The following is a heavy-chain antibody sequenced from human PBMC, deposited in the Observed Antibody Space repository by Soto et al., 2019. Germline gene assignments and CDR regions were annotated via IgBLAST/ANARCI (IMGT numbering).Heavy chain of an antibody. J-gene: IGHJ6*02. CDR1: GFTFSSYG. Sequence: PGGSLRISCAASGFTFSSYGMHWVRQAPGTGLKWVAVISYDESNKYYAESVKGRFTISRDNSKNKMYMQMNSIRAKDTDKNYCAKDRGYYYGSETNYYYYGMDVWGQGT. CDR2: ISYDESNK. CDR3: AKDRGYYYGSETNYYYYGMDV. V-gene: IGHV3-30*18. D-gene: IGHD3-10*01.